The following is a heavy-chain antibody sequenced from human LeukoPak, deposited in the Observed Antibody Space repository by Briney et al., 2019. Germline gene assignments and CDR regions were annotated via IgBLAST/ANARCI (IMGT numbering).Heavy chain of an antibody. CDR3: ARHSSGWYYVDY. V-gene: IGHV4-59*11. J-gene: IGHJ4*02. CDR1: SGPISGHY. CDR2: IYYSGST. Sequence: SETLSLTCTVSSGPISGHYWSWIRQPPGEGLEWIGNIYYSGSTNYNPSLESRVTISVDTSKNQFSLKLSSVTAADTAVYYCARHSSGWYYVDYWGQGTLVTVSS. D-gene: IGHD6-19*01.